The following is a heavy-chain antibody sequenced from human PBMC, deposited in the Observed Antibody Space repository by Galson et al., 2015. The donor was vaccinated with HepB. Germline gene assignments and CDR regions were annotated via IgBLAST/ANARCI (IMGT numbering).Heavy chain of an antibody. CDR3: ARELVGATDYYFDY. CDR2: ISAYNGNT. J-gene: IGHJ4*02. Sequence: SVKVSCKASGSTFTSYGISWVRQAPGQGLEWMGWISAYNGNTNYAQKLQGRVTMTTDTSTSTAYMELRSLRSDDTAVYYCARELVGATDYYFDYWGQGTLVTVSS. CDR1: GSTFTSYG. V-gene: IGHV1-18*01. D-gene: IGHD1-26*01.